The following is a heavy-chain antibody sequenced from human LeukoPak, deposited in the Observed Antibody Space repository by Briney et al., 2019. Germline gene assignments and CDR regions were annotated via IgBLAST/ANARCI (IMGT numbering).Heavy chain of an antibody. V-gene: IGHV3-30*18. D-gene: IGHD6-19*01. Sequence: GGSLRLSCAASGFTFSSYGMHWVRQAPGKGLEWVAVISYDGSNKYYADSVKGRFTISRDNSKNTLYLQMNSLRAEDTAVYYCAKGHSSGWYYLDYWGQGTLVTVSS. CDR1: GFTFSSYG. CDR2: ISYDGSNK. CDR3: AKGHSSGWYYLDY. J-gene: IGHJ4*02.